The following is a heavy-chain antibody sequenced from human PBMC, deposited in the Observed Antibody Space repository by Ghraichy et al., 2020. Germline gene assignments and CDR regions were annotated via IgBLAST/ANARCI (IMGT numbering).Heavy chain of an antibody. CDR3: ARHGAGANWFDP. Sequence: SQTLSLTCTVSGGSISSSSYYWGWIRQPPGKGLEWIGSIYYSGSTYYNPSLKSRVTISVDTSKNQFSLKLSSVTAADTAVYYCARHGAGANWFDPWGQGTLVTVSS. CDR1: GGSISSSSYY. D-gene: IGHD3-10*01. CDR2: IYYSGST. J-gene: IGHJ5*02. V-gene: IGHV4-39*01.